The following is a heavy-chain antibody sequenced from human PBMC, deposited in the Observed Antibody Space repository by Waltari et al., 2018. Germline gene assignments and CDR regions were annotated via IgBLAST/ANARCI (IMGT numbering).Heavy chain of an antibody. CDR1: GGTFSSYA. CDR3: ARADLSYVWGSYRPFDY. V-gene: IGHV1-69*05. D-gene: IGHD3-16*02. J-gene: IGHJ4*02. CDR2: IIPIVGTA. Sequence: QVQLVQSGAEVKKPGSSVKVSCKASGGTFSSYAISWVRQAPGQGLEWMGGIIPIVGTANYAQKFQGRVTITTDESTSTAYMELSSLRSEDTAVYYCARADLSYVWGSYRPFDYWGQGTLVTVSS.